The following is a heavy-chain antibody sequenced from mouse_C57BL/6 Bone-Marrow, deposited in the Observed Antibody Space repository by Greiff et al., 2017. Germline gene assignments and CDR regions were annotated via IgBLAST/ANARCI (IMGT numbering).Heavy chain of an antibody. V-gene: IGHV1-26*01. CDR3: ASPGTGVVATPFAY. J-gene: IGHJ3*01. Sequence: EVQLQQSGPELVKPGASVKISCKASGYTFTDYYMNWVKQSHGKSLEWIGDLNPNNGGTSYNQKFKGKATLTVDKSSSTAYMELRSLTSEDSAVYYCASPGTGVVATPFAYWGQGTLVTVSA. D-gene: IGHD1-1*01. CDR2: LNPNNGGT. CDR1: GYTFTDYY.